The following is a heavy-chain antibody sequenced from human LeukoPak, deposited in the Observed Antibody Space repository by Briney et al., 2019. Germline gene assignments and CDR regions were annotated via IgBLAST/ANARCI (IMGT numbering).Heavy chain of an antibody. CDR2: ISSSSSYI. J-gene: IGHJ4*02. CDR1: GFTFSTYS. V-gene: IGHV3-21*01. CDR3: ARVSATGMGCDC. Sequence: GGSLRLSCAASGFTFSTYSMSWVRQAPGKGLEWVSSISSSSSYIYYADSLKGRFTISRDNANNSLYLQMNSLRAEDTAVYSCARVSATGMGCDCWGQGTLVTVSS. D-gene: IGHD3-9*01.